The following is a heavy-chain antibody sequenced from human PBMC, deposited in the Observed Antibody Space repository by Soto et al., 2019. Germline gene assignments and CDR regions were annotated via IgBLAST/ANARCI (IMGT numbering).Heavy chain of an antibody. CDR3: AREPYDVWSGNYG. J-gene: IGHJ4*02. CDR2: ISSSGSTI. Sequence: PGGSLRLSCAASGFTFSDYYMSWTRQAPGKGLEWVSYISSSGSTIYYADSVKGRFTISRDNAKNSLYLQMNSLRAEDTAAYYCAREPYDVWSGNYGWAQGTLVTVSS. CDR1: GFTFSDYY. D-gene: IGHD3-3*01. V-gene: IGHV3-11*01.